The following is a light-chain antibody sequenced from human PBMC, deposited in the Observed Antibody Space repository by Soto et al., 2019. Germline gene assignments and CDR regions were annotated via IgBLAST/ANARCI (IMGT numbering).Light chain of an antibody. V-gene: IGLV2-14*01. CDR2: EVT. Sequence: QSALTQPASVSGSPGQSITISCTGTSSDVGFYSRVSWIQQHPGKTPKLMIYEVTNRPSGVSSRFSGSKSGNTASLTISGRQSEYEADYYCTSFTNSNTWVFGGGTKLTVL. J-gene: IGLJ3*02. CDR1: SSDVGFYSR. CDR3: TSFTNSNTWV.